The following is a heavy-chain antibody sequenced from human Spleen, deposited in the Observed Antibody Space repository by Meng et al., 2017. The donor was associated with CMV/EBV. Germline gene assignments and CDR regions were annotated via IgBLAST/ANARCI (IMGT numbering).Heavy chain of an antibody. Sequence: GGSLRFSCTASGFTFGDYAMSWVRQAPGKGLEWVGFIRSKAYGGTTEYAASVKGRFTISRDDSKSIAYLQMNSLKTEDTAVYYCTTVVPAAIADYWGQGTLVTVSS. V-gene: IGHV3-49*04. CDR3: TTVVPAAIADY. D-gene: IGHD2-2*01. J-gene: IGHJ4*02. CDR1: GFTFGDYA. CDR2: IRSKAYGGTT.